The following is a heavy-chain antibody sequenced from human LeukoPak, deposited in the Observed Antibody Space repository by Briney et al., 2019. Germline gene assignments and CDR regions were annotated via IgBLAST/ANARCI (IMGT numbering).Heavy chain of an antibody. CDR1: DGSITNDD. D-gene: IGHD3-9*01. CDR3: AREAFFNYDILTGYYYYFDY. CDR2: IYYSGST. V-gene: IGHV4-39*07. J-gene: IGHJ4*02. Sequence: ASETLSLTCTVSDGSITNDDWSWVRQPPGKGLVWIGSIYYSGSTYYNPSLKSRVTISVDTSKNQFSLKLSSVTAADTAVYYCAREAFFNYDILTGYYYYFDYWGQGTLVTVSS.